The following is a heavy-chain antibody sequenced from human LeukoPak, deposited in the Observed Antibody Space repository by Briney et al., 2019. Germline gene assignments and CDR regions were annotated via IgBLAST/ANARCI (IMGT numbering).Heavy chain of an antibody. J-gene: IGHJ5*02. D-gene: IGHD3-10*01. V-gene: IGHV1-58*01. CDR3: AASQGPVLLYGPRGFDP. CDR1: GFTFTSSA. CDR2: IVVGSGNT. Sequence: ASVKVSCKASGFTFTSSAVQWVRQARGQRLEWIGWIVVGSGNTNYAPKFQERVTITRDMSTSTAYMELSSLRSEDTAVYYCAASQGPVLLYGPRGFDPWGQGTLVTVSS.